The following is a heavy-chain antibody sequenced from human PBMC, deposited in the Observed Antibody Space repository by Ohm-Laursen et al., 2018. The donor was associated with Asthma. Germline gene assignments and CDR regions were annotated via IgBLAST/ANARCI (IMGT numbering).Heavy chain of an antibody. J-gene: IGHJ5*02. V-gene: IGHV3-48*01. CDR2: ISSSSSTI. Sequence: GSLRLSCTAFGFTFSSYSMNWVRQAPGKGLEWVSYISSSSSTIYYADSVKGRFTISRDNAKNSLYLQMNSLRAEDTAVYYCARDRLAARPYWFDPWGQGTLVTVSS. CDR3: ARDRLAARPYWFDP. D-gene: IGHD6-6*01. CDR1: GFTFSSYS.